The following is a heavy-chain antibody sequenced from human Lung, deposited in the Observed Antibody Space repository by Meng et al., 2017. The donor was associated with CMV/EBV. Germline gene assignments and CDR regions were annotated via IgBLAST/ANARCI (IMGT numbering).Heavy chain of an antibody. Sequence: LSCAASGFTFSRYWMHWVRQAPGKGIVWVSRINTHGSDTDYANSVKGRFTISRDNAKNTLFLQVNSLRAEDTAVYYCARDGNYGAYDYWGQGTLVTVSS. CDR1: GFTFSRYW. CDR3: ARDGNYGAYDY. CDR2: INTHGSDT. J-gene: IGHJ4*02. V-gene: IGHV3-74*01. D-gene: IGHD4-17*01.